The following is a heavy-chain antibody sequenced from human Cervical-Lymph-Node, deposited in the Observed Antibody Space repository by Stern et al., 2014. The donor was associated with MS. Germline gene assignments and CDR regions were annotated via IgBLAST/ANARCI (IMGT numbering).Heavy chain of an antibody. V-gene: IGHV2-5*01. CDR1: GFSLSTSGMG. J-gene: IGHJ4*02. CDR3: AHSSWYSYFDY. CDR2: IYWNDDK. Sequence: QVTLRESGPTLVKPTQTLTLTCNFSGFSLSTSGMGVGWIRHPPGKALEWLALIYWNDDKRYSPSLKSRLTITKDTSKNQVVLTMTNMDPVDTATYYCAHSSWYSYFDYWGQGTLVTVSS. D-gene: IGHD6-13*01.